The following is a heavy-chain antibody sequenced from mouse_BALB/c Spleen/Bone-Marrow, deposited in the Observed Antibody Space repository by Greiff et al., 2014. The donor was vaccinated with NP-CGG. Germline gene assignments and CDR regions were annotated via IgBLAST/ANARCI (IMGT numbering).Heavy chain of an antibody. CDR1: GYAFTSYW. J-gene: IGHJ4*01. CDR3: ASPYGYEDYSAMDY. D-gene: IGHD1-2*01. CDR2: INPSTGYT. Sequence: VQLQQSGAELAEPGASVKMSCKASGYAFTSYWMHWVKQRPGQVLEWIGYINPSTGYTEYNLKFKDKATLTADKSSSTAYIQLSSLTSEDSAVYYCASPYGYEDYSAMDYWGQGTSVTVSS. V-gene: IGHV1-7*01.